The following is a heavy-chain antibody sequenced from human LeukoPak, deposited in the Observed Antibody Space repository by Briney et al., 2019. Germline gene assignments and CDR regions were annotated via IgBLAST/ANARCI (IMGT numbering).Heavy chain of an antibody. Sequence: SQTLSLTCAVSGGSLSSGGYSWSWIRQPPGKGLEWIGYIYHSGSTYYNPSLKSRVTISVDRSKNQFSLKLSSVTAADTAVYYCASTSIAAAGTRPFDYWGQGTLVTVSS. CDR3: ASTSIAAAGTRPFDY. CDR1: GGSLSSGGYS. J-gene: IGHJ4*02. CDR2: IYHSGST. V-gene: IGHV4-30-2*01. D-gene: IGHD6-13*01.